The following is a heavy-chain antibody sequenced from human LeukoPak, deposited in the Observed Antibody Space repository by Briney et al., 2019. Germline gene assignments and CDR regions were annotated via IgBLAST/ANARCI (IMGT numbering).Heavy chain of an antibody. J-gene: IGHJ5*02. CDR2: IWYDGSNK. D-gene: IGHD3-3*01. V-gene: IGHV3-33*01. CDR3: AREGRITIFGVVTQNWFDP. CDR1: GFTFSSYG. Sequence: GGSLRLSCAAPGFTFSSYGMHWVRQAPGKGLEWVAVIWYDGSNKYYADSVKGRFTISRDNSKITLYLQMNSLRAEDTAVYYCAREGRITIFGVVTQNWFDPWGQGTLVTVSS.